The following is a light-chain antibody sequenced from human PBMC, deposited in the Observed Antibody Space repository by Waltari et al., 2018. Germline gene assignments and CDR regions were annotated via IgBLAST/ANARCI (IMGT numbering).Light chain of an antibody. Sequence: QSALTQPPSASGSPGQSVTISCTGTSSDVGGYNYVSWYQQHPGKAPNLLIYEFTKRPSGVPDRFSGSKSGNTASLTVSGLQADDEADYYCSSYAGSNNVLFGGGTKLTVL. J-gene: IGLJ2*01. CDR3: SSYAGSNNVL. V-gene: IGLV2-8*01. CDR2: EFT. CDR1: SSDVGGYNY.